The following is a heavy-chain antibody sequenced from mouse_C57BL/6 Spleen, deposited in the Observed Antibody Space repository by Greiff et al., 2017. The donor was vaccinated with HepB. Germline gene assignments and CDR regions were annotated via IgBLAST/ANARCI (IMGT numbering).Heavy chain of an antibody. CDR2: ITYDGSST. D-gene: IGHD2-1*01. V-gene: IGHV5-16*01. Sequence: EVQLQESEGGLVQPGSSMKLSCTASGFTFSDYYMAWVRQVPEKGLEWVANITYDGSSTYYLDSLKSRFIISRDNAKNILYLQMSSLKSEDTATYYCARAIYYGYYFDYWGQGTTLTVSS. J-gene: IGHJ2*01. CDR3: ARAIYYGYYFDY. CDR1: GFTFSDYY.